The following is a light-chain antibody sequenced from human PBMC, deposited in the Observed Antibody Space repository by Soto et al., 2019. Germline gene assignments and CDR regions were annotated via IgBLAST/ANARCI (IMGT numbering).Light chain of an antibody. J-gene: IGLJ2*01. CDR3: LIYYGGAWV. CDR1: TGAVTNNYF. Sequence: QTVVTQEPSLTVSPGGTVTLTCASNTGAVTNNYFPNWFQQKPGQTPRALIYGTSDKYSWTPARFSGSLLGGKAALTLSSVQPEDEADYYCLIYYGGAWVFGGGTKLTVL. V-gene: IGLV7-43*01. CDR2: GTS.